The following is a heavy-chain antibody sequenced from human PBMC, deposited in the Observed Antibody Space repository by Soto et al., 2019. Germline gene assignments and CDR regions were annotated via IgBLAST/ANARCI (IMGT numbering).Heavy chain of an antibody. CDR1: GGTFSSYS. Sequence: EASVKVSCKASGGTFSSYSISWVRQAPGQGLEWMGGIIPIFGTANYAQKFQGRVTITADESTSTAYMELSSLRSEDTAVYYCARVNGAVAGTDYYYGMDVWGQGTTVTVSS. J-gene: IGHJ6*02. V-gene: IGHV1-69*13. CDR2: IIPIFGTA. D-gene: IGHD6-19*01. CDR3: ARVNGAVAGTDYYYGMDV.